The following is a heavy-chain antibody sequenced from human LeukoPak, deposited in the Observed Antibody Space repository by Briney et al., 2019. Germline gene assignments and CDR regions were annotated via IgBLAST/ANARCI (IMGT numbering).Heavy chain of an antibody. CDR2: IKSGGST. J-gene: IGHJ4*02. D-gene: IGHD1-1*01. Sequence: GGSLRLSCAASGFTFSNNAMTWVRQAPGKGLEWVSLIKSGGSTYYADSVKGRFTISRDNYKNTLYLQMNSLRAEDTAVYYCARDSSTWAFDYWGQGTLVTVSS. CDR3: ARDSSTWAFDY. V-gene: IGHV3-53*01. CDR1: GFTFSNNA.